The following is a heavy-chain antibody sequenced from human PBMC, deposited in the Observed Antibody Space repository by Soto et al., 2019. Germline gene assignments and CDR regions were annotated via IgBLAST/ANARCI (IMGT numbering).Heavy chain of an antibody. Sequence: SVKVSCKASGGTFSGYAISWVRQAPGQGLEWMGGIIPIFGTANYAQKFQGRVTITADKSTSTAYMELSSLRSEDTAVYYCASGYYDFWSGYPTAGFDYWGQGTLVTVSS. D-gene: IGHD3-3*01. V-gene: IGHV1-69*06. CDR1: GGTFSGYA. CDR2: IIPIFGTA. CDR3: ASGYYDFWSGYPTAGFDY. J-gene: IGHJ4*02.